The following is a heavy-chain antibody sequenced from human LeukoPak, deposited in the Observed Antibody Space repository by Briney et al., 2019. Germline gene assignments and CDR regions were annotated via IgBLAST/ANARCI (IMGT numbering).Heavy chain of an antibody. D-gene: IGHD2-15*01. CDR2: ISGSGGST. V-gene: IGHV3-23*01. Sequence: PGGSLRLSCAASGFTFSSYAMSWVRQAPGKGLEWVSAISGSGGSTYYADSVKGRFTISRDNSKNTLYLQMNSPRAEDTAVYYCAKEITPLYCSGGSCYSGFVDYWGQGTLVTVSS. J-gene: IGHJ4*02. CDR1: GFTFSSYA. CDR3: AKEITPLYCSGGSCYSGFVDY.